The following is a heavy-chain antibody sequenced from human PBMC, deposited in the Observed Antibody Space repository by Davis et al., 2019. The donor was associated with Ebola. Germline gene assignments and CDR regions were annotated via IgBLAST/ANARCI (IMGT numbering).Heavy chain of an antibody. Sequence: ASVKVSCKASGYTFTGYYMHWVRQAPGQGLEWMGWINPNSGGTNYAQKFQGRVTMTRDTSISTAYMELSRLRSDDTAVYYCERVGPYGDYYYYGMDVWGQGTTVTVSS. V-gene: IGHV1-2*02. J-gene: IGHJ6*02. D-gene: IGHD4-17*01. CDR3: ERVGPYGDYYYYGMDV. CDR2: INPNSGGT. CDR1: GYTFTGYY.